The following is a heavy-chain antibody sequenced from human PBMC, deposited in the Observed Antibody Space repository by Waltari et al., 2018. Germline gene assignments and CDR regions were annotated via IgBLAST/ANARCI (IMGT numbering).Heavy chain of an antibody. Sequence: QVQLQESGPGLVKPSETLSLTCTVSGGSISSHYWSWIRQPPGKGLEWIGEINHSVSTNYNASLKSRVTISLDTSKNQFSLKLSSVTAADTAVYYCARVGGYASGSPRFDYWGRGTLVTVSS. CDR1: GGSISSHY. V-gene: IGHV4-59*11. CDR3: ARVGGYASGSPRFDY. D-gene: IGHD3-10*01. J-gene: IGHJ4*02. CDR2: INHSVST.